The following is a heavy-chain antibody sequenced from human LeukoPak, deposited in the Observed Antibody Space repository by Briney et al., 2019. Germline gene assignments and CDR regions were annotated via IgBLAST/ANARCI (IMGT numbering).Heavy chain of an antibody. CDR2: TYYRSKWYN. D-gene: IGHD5-24*01. CDR1: GESVSSNSAT. J-gene: IGHJ4*02. CDR3: VRRTDDYNYLDY. V-gene: IGHV6-1*01. Sequence: SQTLSLTCAISGESVSSNSATWNWIRQSPARGLEWLGRTYYRSKWYNDYAVSVKSRITINPDTSKNQFSLQLNSVTPEDTAVYYCVRRTDDYNYLDYRGQGTLVTVSS.